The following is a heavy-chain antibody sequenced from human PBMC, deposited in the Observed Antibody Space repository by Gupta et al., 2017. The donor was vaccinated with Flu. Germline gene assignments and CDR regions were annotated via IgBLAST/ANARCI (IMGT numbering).Heavy chain of an antibody. Sequence: EVQLVESGGGLVKPGGSLRLSCAASGFTFSSYSMNWVRQAPGKGLEWVSSISSSSSYIYYADSVKGRFTISRDNAKNSLYLQMNSLRAEDTAVYYCATASGYYDFWSGYSSFSFDYWGQGTLVTVSS. CDR1: GFTFSSYS. D-gene: IGHD3-3*01. CDR3: ATASGYYDFWSGYSSFSFDY. J-gene: IGHJ4*02. CDR2: ISSSSSYI. V-gene: IGHV3-21*01.